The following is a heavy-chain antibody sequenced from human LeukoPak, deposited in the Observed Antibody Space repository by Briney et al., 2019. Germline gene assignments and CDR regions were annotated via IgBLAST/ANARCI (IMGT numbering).Heavy chain of an antibody. Sequence: ASVKVSCKASGYTFTSYGISWVRQAPGQGLEWMGWISAYNGNTNYAQKLQGRVTMTTDTSTSTAYMELRSLRSDDTAVYYCAMKMGIAAADPNYYFDYWGQGTLVTVSS. CDR1: GYTFTSYG. CDR3: AMKMGIAAADPNYYFDY. D-gene: IGHD6-13*01. V-gene: IGHV1-18*01. CDR2: ISAYNGNT. J-gene: IGHJ4*02.